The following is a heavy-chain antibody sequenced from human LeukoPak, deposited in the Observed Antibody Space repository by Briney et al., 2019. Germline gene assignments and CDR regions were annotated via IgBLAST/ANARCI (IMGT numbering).Heavy chain of an antibody. CDR1: GGTFSSYA. CDR2: IIPIFGTA. J-gene: IGHJ6*02. CDR3: ARGYCSSTSCYYGMDV. Sequence: GSSVKVSCKASGGTFSSYAISWVRQAPGQGLEWIGGIIPIFGTANYAQKFQGRVTITADESTSTAYMELSSLRSEDTAVYYCARGYCSSTSCYYGMDVWGQGTTVTVSS. D-gene: IGHD2-2*01. V-gene: IGHV1-69*13.